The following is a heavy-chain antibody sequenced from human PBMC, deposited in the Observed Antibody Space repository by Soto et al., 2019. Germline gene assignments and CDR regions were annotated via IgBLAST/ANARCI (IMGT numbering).Heavy chain of an antibody. CDR1: GFTFSSYA. CDR2: ISGSGGST. J-gene: IGHJ4*02. Sequence: GGSLRLSCAASGFTFSSYAMSWVRQAPGKGLEWVSAISGSGGSTYYADSVKGRFTISRDNSKNTLYLQMNSLRAEDTAVYYCAKDSSGWYSTPIDYWGQGTLVTVYS. V-gene: IGHV3-23*01. D-gene: IGHD6-19*01. CDR3: AKDSSGWYSTPIDY.